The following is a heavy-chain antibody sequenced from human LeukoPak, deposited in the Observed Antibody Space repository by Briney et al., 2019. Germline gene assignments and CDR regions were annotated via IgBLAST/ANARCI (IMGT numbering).Heavy chain of an antibody. CDR2: IIPILGIA. CDR1: GGTFSSYA. V-gene: IGHV1-69*04. D-gene: IGHD6-19*01. J-gene: IGHJ3*02. Sequence: ASVKVSCKASGGTFSSYAISWVRQAPGQGLEWMGRIIPILGIANYAQKFQGRVTITADKSTSTAYMELSSLRSEDTAVCYCARKYSSGWYGAFDIWGQGTMVTVSS. CDR3: ARKYSSGWYGAFDI.